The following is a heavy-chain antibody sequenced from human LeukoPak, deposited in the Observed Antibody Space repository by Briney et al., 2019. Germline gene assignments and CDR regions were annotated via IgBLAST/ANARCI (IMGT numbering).Heavy chain of an antibody. CDR3: ARIADDSSGYYYYYYGMDV. CDR1: GGTFSSYA. V-gene: IGHV1-69*13. Sequence: GASVKVSCKASGGTFSSYAISWVRQAPGQGLEWMGGIIPRFGTANYAQKFQGRVTITADESTSTAYMELSSLRSEDTAVYYCARIADDSSGYYYYYYGMDVWGQGTTVTVSS. D-gene: IGHD3-22*01. J-gene: IGHJ6*02. CDR2: IIPRFGTA.